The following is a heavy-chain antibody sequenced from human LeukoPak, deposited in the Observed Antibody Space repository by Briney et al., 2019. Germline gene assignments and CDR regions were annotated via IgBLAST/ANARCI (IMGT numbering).Heavy chain of an antibody. J-gene: IGHJ6*03. CDR2: IKQDGSEK. D-gene: IGHD5-12*01. Sequence: GSLRLSCAASGFTFSSYWMSWVRQAPGKGLEWVANIKQDGSEKYYVDSVKGRFTISRDNAKNSLYLQMNSLRAEDTAVYYCARDGGYGVHYYYYMDVWGKGTTVTVSS. CDR1: GFTFSSYW. V-gene: IGHV3-7*01. CDR3: ARDGGYGVHYYYYMDV.